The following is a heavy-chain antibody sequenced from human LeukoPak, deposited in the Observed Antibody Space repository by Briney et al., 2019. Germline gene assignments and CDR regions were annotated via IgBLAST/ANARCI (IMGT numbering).Heavy chain of an antibody. J-gene: IGHJ4*02. Sequence: SETLSLTCTVSGGSISSYYWSWIRQPPGKGLEWIGYIYYSGSTNYNPSLKSRVTISVDTSKNQFSLKLSSVTAADTAVYYCARSTIPQYYYDSSGYYCFDYWGQGTLVTVSS. D-gene: IGHD3-22*01. CDR1: GGSISSYY. V-gene: IGHV4-59*01. CDR3: ARSTIPQYYYDSSGYYCFDY. CDR2: IYYSGST.